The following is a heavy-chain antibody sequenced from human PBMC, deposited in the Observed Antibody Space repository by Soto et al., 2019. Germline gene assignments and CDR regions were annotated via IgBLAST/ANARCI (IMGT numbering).Heavy chain of an antibody. CDR1: GYTFTDYY. V-gene: IGHV1-2*06. J-gene: IGHJ2*01. Sequence: ASVKVSCKASGYTFTDYYIHWVRQAPGQGLEWMGRINPNSGDTSFAPKFQGRVTMTRDTSIRTAYMQLSRLRSDDTAVCYCARVARPQEYSSGWSRAGNWYFDLWGRGTLVTVSS. CDR3: ARVARPQEYSSGWSRAGNWYFDL. D-gene: IGHD6-19*01. CDR2: INPNSGDT.